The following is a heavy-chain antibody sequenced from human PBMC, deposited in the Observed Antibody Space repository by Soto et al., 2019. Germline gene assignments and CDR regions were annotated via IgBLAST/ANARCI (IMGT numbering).Heavy chain of an antibody. Sequence: QVQLQESGPGLVKPSETLSLTCNVFGGSISNGDYYWSWIRQPLGKGLQYIGYIYYGGNTNYNPSLKSRLTMSIDRSANHFSLTLTSVTAADTAVYYCARVSGHYYYGVDVWGQGTTVIVSS. J-gene: IGHJ6*02. CDR1: GGSISNGDYY. CDR2: IYYGGNT. CDR3: ARVSGHYYYGVDV. V-gene: IGHV4-30-4*01.